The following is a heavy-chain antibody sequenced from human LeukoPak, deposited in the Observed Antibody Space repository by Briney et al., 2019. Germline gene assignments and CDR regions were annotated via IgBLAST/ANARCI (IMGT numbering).Heavy chain of an antibody. CDR1: GDSVSSNTAA. CDR2: TYYRSKWYN. V-gene: IGHV6-1*01. CDR3: ASSSYARDGHNWFDP. D-gene: IGHD5-24*01. J-gene: IGHJ5*02. Sequence: SQTLSLTCAISGDSVSSNTAAWNWIRQSPSRGLEWLGRTYYRSKWYNDYAVSVESRISINPDTSKNQFSLQLNSVTPEDTAVYYCASSSYARDGHNWFDPWGQGTLVTVSS.